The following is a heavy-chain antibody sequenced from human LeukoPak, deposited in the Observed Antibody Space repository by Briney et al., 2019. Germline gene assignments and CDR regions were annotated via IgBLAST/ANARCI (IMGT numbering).Heavy chain of an antibody. J-gene: IGHJ6*03. CDR2: ISGSGGST. D-gene: IGHD2-15*01. CDR3: TKNGDRGAYCSGGTCYPYYYYYMDV. Sequence: GGSLRLSCAASGFAFSSYAMSWVRQAPGKGLEWVSAISGSGGSTYYADSVKGRFTISRDNSKNTLYLQMNSLRAEDTAIYYCTKNGDRGAYCSGGTCYPYYYYYMDVWGKGTTVTISS. CDR1: GFAFSSYA. V-gene: IGHV3-23*01.